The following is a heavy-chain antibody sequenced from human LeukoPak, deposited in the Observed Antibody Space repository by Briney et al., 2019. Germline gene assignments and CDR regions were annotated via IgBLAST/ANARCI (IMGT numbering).Heavy chain of an antibody. V-gene: IGHV3-7*03. CDR1: GFTFISYW. CDR2: IKQDGSEK. D-gene: IGHD3-9*01. CDR3: ASLRYFDWLPFDY. Sequence: GGSLRLSCTASGFTFISYWMSWVRQAPGKGLEWVANIKQDGSEKYYVDSVKGRFTISRDNAKNSLYLQMNSLRAEDTAVYYCASLRYFDWLPFDYWGQGTLVTVSS. J-gene: IGHJ4*02.